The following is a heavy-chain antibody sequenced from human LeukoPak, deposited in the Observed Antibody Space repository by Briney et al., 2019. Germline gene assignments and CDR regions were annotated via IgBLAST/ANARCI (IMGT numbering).Heavy chain of an antibody. J-gene: IGHJ5*02. CDR2: INPNSGGT. CDR3: ARELMTTVTRYNWFDP. CDR1: GYTFTGYY. D-gene: IGHD4-17*01. V-gene: IGHV1-2*02. Sequence: ASVKVSCKASGYTFTGYYMHWVRQAPGQGLEWMGWINPNSGGTNYAQKFQGRVTMTRDTSISTAYMELSRLRSDDTAVYYCARELMTTVTRYNWFDPWGQGTLVTVSS.